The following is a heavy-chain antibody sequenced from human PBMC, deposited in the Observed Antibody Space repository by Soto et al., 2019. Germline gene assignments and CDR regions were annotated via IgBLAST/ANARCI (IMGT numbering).Heavy chain of an antibody. Sequence: ASVKVSCKASGYTFITYDINWVRQAAGQGLEWMGWMNPNNGNTNYAQKLQGRVTMTTDTSTSTAYMELRSLRSDDTAVYYCASLDSSGYLPFDYWGQGTRVTVSS. J-gene: IGHJ4*02. CDR2: MNPNNGNT. D-gene: IGHD3-22*01. CDR3: ASLDSSGYLPFDY. V-gene: IGHV1-18*01. CDR1: GYTFITYD.